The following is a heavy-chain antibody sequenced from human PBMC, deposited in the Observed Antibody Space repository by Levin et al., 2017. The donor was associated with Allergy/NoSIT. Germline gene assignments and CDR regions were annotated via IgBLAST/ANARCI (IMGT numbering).Heavy chain of an antibody. Sequence: GSLRLSCTVSGGSISNYYWSWIRQPPGKGLEWIGFIYYTGSTNKNPSLKSRVTISLDTSKKQFSLKLSSVTAADTAVYYCASLDSSGYYNFDYWGQGTLVTVSS. CDR1: GGSISNYY. J-gene: IGHJ4*02. CDR3: ASLDSSGYYNFDY. V-gene: IGHV4-59*01. D-gene: IGHD3-22*01. CDR2: IYYTGST.